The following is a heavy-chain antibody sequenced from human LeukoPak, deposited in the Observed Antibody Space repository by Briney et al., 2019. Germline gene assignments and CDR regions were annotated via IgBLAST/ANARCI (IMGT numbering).Heavy chain of an antibody. J-gene: IGHJ4*02. V-gene: IGHV3-30*18. CDR1: GFTFSSYG. CDR2: ISYDGSNK. CDR3: AKDLPQAVAVDX. Sequence: GGSLRLSCAASGFTFSSYGMHWVRQAPGKGLEWVAVISYDGSNKYYADSVKGRFTISRDNSKNTLYLQMNSLRAEDTAVYYCAKDLPQAVAVDXWXQGTLVTVSS. D-gene: IGHD6-19*01.